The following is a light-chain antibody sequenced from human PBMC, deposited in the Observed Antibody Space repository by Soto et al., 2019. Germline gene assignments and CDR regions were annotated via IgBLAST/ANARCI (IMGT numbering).Light chain of an antibody. Sequence: QSVLTQPPSVSGAPGQRVTISCTGSSSNIGAGYDVHWYQQLPGTAPKLLIYANINRPSGVPDRFSGSKSGTSASLAITGLQAEDEADYYCQSDDSSLSALFGTGTKLTVL. J-gene: IGLJ1*01. CDR3: QSDDSSLSAL. CDR2: ANI. CDR1: SSNIGAGYD. V-gene: IGLV1-40*01.